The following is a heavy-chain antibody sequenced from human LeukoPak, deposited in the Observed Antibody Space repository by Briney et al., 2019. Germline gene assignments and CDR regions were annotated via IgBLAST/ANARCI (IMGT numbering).Heavy chain of an antibody. Sequence: PSETLSLTCVVSGDSITSGGYSWSWIRQPPGKGLEGVGYIYDSGIAFYNPSLKSRVTMSVATSKNHFFLNLRSVTAADTAVYYCARRGGDMPARGFMDVWGKGTTVTVSS. V-gene: IGHV4-30-4*07. CDR3: ARRGGDMPARGFMDV. J-gene: IGHJ6*03. CDR2: IYDSGIA. D-gene: IGHD3-16*01. CDR1: GDSITSGGYS.